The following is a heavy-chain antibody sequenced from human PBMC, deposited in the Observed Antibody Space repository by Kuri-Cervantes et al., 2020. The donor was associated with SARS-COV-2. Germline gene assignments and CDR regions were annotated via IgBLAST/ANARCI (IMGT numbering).Heavy chain of an antibody. Sequence: ETLSLTCAASGFTFSSYSMNWVRQAPGKGLEWVSSISSSSSYIYYADSVKGRFTISRDNAKNSLYLQMNSLRAEDTAVYYCARDQHYYDSSGYYPYYFDYWGQGTLVTVSS. D-gene: IGHD3-22*01. J-gene: IGHJ4*02. CDR2: ISSSSSYI. CDR3: ARDQHYYDSSGYYPYYFDY. CDR1: GFTFSSYS. V-gene: IGHV3-21*01.